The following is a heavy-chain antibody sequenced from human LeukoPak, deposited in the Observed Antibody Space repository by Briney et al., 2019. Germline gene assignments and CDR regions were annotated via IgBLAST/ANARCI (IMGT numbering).Heavy chain of an antibody. CDR2: IIPIFGTA. D-gene: IGHD6-6*01. CDR1: GGTFSSYA. J-gene: IGHJ4*02. CDR3: ARDHGLTYSTSSKANYFDY. V-gene: IGHV1-69*05. Sequence: SVKVSCKASGGTFSSYAISWVRQAPGQGLEWMGGIIPIFGTANYAQKFQGRVTMTRDMPTSTVYMELSSLMSEDTAVYYCARDHGLTYSTSSKANYFDYWGQGTLVTVSS.